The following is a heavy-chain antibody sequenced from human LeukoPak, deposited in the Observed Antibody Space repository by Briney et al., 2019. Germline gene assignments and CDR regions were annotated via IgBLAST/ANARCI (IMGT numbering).Heavy chain of an antibody. D-gene: IGHD1-14*01. J-gene: IGHJ4*02. CDR3: AREGSYRDFDS. V-gene: IGHV4-59*01. CDR2: IYYSGST. Sequence: PSETLSLTCTVSGGSISPYYWSWIRQPPGKGLEWIGCIYYSGSTKYNPSLKSRPTISVDTSKNQFSLKVSSVTAADTAVYYCAREGSYRDFDSWGQGTLVTVSS. CDR1: GGSISPYY.